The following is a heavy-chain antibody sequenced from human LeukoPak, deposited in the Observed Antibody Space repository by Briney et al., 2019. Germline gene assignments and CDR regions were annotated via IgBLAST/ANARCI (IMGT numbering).Heavy chain of an antibody. CDR3: ARGMQNSILTALDY. CDR1: GYNFGTSD. J-gene: IGHJ4*02. D-gene: IGHD2-21*01. Sequence: ASVKVSCKASGYNFGTSDITWVRQAAGQGLEWMGWNSAFNDKKKYAQKFQDRVTMTTDTSTSTAYMELRSLNSDDTAVYYCARGMQNSILTALDYWGQGTLVTVSS. V-gene: IGHV1-18*01. CDR2: NSAFNDKK.